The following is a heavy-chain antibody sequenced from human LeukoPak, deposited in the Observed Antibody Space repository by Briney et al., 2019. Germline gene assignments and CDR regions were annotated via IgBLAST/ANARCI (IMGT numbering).Heavy chain of an antibody. J-gene: IGHJ4*02. Sequence: GGSLRLSCTASGFSLGDYGLAWVRQAPGNGLEWLGFIRANGYGGTTEYAASVKDRFSISRDESKSIAYLQINSLKSEDTAVYYCTRVGGGYVGKGDYWGQGTRVTVSS. CDR1: GFSLGDYG. CDR2: IRANGYGGTT. V-gene: IGHV3-49*04. CDR3: TRVGGGYVGKGDY. D-gene: IGHD3-22*01.